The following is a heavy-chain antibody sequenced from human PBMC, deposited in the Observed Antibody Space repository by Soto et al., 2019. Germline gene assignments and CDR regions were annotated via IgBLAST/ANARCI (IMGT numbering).Heavy chain of an antibody. Sequence: GGSLRLSCAASGFTFSSYAMHWVRQAPGKGLEWVAVISYDGSNKYYADSVKGRFTISRDNSKNTLFLQMNSLRAEDTAVYYCARELDGVVVPAAIIMRGKDYYGMDVWGQGTTVTVSS. CDR3: ARELDGVVVPAAIIMRGKDYYGMDV. CDR1: GFTFSSYA. J-gene: IGHJ6*02. CDR2: ISYDGSNK. D-gene: IGHD2-2*02. V-gene: IGHV3-30-3*01.